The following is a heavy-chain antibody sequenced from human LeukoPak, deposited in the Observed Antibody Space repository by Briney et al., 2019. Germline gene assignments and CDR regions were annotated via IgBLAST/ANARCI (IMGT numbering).Heavy chain of an antibody. V-gene: IGHV3-9*01. D-gene: IGHD5-24*01. CDR2: ISWNSGTI. CDR1: GFTFDDYA. CDR3: AKDSADGYRAYYFGMDV. J-gene: IGHJ6*02. Sequence: GRSLRLSCAASGFTFDDYAMHWVRHGPGKGLEWVSGISWNSGTIGYADSVKGRFTISRDNAKNSLYLQLSSLRPEDTASYYCAKDSADGYRAYYFGMDVWGQGTTVTVSS.